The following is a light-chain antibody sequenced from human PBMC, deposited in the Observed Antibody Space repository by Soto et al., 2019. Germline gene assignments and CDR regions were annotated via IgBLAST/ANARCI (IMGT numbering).Light chain of an antibody. J-gene: IGLJ3*02. CDR2: GST. Sequence: QSALTQPASVSGSPGQSITISCTGPSSDVGSYNLVSWYQQYPGKAPKLIISGSTNRRSGVPDRFSGSESGTSASLTITGLQAEDEADYHCQSYDSSLSAKVFGGGTKLTVL. CDR1: SSDVGSYNL. V-gene: IGLV2-14*02. CDR3: QSYDSSLSAKV.